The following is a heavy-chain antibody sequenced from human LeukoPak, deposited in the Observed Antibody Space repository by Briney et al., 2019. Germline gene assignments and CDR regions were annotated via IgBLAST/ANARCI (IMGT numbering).Heavy chain of an antibody. CDR2: IYTSGST. Sequence: PSETLSLTCTVSGGSISSYYWSWIRHPAGKGLEWIGRIYTSGSTNYNPSLKSRVTMSVDTSKNQFSLKLSSVTAADTAVYYCARDKGSGWYLSLDAFDIWGQGTMVTVPS. J-gene: IGHJ3*02. V-gene: IGHV4-4*07. CDR3: ARDKGSGWYLSLDAFDI. CDR1: GGSISSYY. D-gene: IGHD6-19*01.